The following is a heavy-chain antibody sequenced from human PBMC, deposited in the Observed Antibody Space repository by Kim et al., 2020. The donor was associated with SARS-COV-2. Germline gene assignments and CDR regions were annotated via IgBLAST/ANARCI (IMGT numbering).Heavy chain of an antibody. CDR2: VYHTWST. V-gene: IGHV4-59*12. Sequence: SETLSLTCSVSGGSISDFYWSWIRQSPGKGLEWIGYVYHTWSTNYNPSLKGRVTMALDTSKNQVSLQLTSVTAADTAMYFCARAARGLDFLSCSSPLDS. CDR3: ARAARGLDFLSCSSPLDS. D-gene: IGHD3-9*01. J-gene: IGHJ5*01. CDR1: GGSISDFY.